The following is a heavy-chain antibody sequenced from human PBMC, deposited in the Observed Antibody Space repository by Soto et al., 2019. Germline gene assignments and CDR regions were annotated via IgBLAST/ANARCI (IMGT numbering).Heavy chain of an antibody. Sequence: EVQLVESGGGLVKPGGSLRLSCAASGFTFSSYSMNWVRQAPGKGLEWVSSISSSSSYIHYGDSVKGRITISRDNAKNSLYLQMNSLRAEDTAVYYCARDEVVVATPFDYYFYMDVWGKGTTVTVSS. CDR3: ARDEVVVATPFDYYFYMDV. D-gene: IGHD2-2*01. CDR1: GFTFSSYS. CDR2: ISSSSSYI. J-gene: IGHJ6*03. V-gene: IGHV3-21*01.